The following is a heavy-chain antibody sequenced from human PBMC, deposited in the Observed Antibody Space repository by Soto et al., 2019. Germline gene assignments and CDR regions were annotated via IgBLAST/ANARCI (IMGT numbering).Heavy chain of an antibody. D-gene: IGHD6-19*01. CDR3: ARQDGSAWYYFNY. J-gene: IGHJ4*02. CDR1: GYTFTSYW. CDR2: IYPGDSDT. V-gene: IGHV5-51*01. Sequence: PVESLKISCNGSGYTFTSYWKARVRQMPWKGLEWMGIIYPGDSDTRYSPSFQGQVSISADKSISTAYLQWSSLKASDTAMYYGARQDGSAWYYFNYWGQGPLVTVCS.